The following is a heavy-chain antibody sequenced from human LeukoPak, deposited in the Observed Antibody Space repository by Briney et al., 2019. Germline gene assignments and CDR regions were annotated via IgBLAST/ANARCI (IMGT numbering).Heavy chain of an antibody. J-gene: IGHJ6*03. CDR3: ARAHTAAAGTGNSVDYYYYYMDV. CDR1: GGSISSYY. V-gene: IGHV4-4*07. CDR2: IYTSGST. Sequence: SETLSLTCTVSGGSISSYYWSWIRQPAGKGLEWIGRIYTSGSTNYNPSLKSRVTMSVDTSKNQFSLKLSSVTAADTAVYYCARAHTAAAGTGNSVDYYYYYMDVWGKGTTVTISS. D-gene: IGHD6-13*01.